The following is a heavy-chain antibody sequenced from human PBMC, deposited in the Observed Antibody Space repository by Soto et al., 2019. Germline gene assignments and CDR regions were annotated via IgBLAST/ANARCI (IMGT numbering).Heavy chain of an antibody. J-gene: IGHJ1*01. CDR3: SKGDSSGWSGGGPFQL. V-gene: IGHV3-21*01. Sequence: EVQLVESGGGPVKPGGSLRLSCAASGFTFNIYNINWVRQATGKGLEWVSSISSSSTFIYYADSVKGRFTVSRDNDNNSLFLKMNSLRVEDRAVYYCSKGDSSGWSGGGPFQLWGQGALVTVSS. CDR1: GFTFNIYN. D-gene: IGHD6-19*01. CDR2: ISSSSTFI.